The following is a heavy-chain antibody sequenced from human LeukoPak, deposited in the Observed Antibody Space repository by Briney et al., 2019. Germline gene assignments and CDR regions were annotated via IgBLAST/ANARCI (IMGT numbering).Heavy chain of an antibody. CDR2: ISGSGGST. CDR1: GFTFSSYA. CDR3: AREDGPTYVGRFVH. D-gene: IGHD1-26*01. J-gene: IGHJ5*02. Sequence: GGSLRLSCAASGFTFSSYAMSWVRQAPGKGLEWVSAISGSGGSTYYADSVKGRFTISRDNSKNTVFLQVNNVKAEDTAVYFCAREDGPTYVGRFVHWGQGTLVTVSS. V-gene: IGHV3-23*01.